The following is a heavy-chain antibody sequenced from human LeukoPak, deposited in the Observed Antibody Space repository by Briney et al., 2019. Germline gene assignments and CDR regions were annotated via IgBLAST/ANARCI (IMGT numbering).Heavy chain of an antibody. V-gene: IGHV1-58*01. J-gene: IGHJ4*02. CDR1: GFTFTSSA. Sequence: ASVKVSCKASGFTFTSSAVQRVRQARGQRLEWIGWIVVGSGNTNYAQKFQERVTITRDMSTSTAYMELSSLRSEDTAVYYCAASNPETFDYWGQGTLVTVSS. CDR3: AASNPETFDY. CDR2: IVVGSGNT.